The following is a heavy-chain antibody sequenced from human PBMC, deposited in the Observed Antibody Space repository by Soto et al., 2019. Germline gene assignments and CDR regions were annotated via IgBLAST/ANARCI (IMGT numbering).Heavy chain of an antibody. Sequence: QVQLVESGGGVVQPGRSLRLSCAASGFTFSSYGMHWVRQAPGKGLEWVAVIWYDGSNKYYADSVKGRFTISRDNSKNTLYLQMNSLRAEDTAVYYCARGRSYGLLGFGGMDVWGQGTTVTVSS. CDR3: ARGRSYGLLGFGGMDV. V-gene: IGHV3-33*01. J-gene: IGHJ6*02. CDR2: IWYDGSNK. D-gene: IGHD5-18*01. CDR1: GFTFSSYG.